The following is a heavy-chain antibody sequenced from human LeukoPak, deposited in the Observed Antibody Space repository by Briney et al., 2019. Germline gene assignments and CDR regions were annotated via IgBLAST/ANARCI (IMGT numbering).Heavy chain of an antibody. CDR1: GFTFSHYA. D-gene: IGHD5-12*01. V-gene: IGHV3-30*03. J-gene: IGHJ4*02. CDR3: ARGPPTSRSGAHFDY. Sequence: GGSLRLSCAASGFTFSHYAMHWVRQAPGEGLQWVAFISYSGNNYYYADSVKGRFIVSRDDSKNTLYVEMNSLRLDDTAIYYCARGPPTSRSGAHFDYWGQGSLVTVSP. CDR2: ISYSGNNY.